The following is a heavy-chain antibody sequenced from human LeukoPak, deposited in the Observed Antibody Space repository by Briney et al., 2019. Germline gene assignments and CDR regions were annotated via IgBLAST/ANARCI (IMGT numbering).Heavy chain of an antibody. CDR2: IWYDGSNK. J-gene: IGHJ4*02. V-gene: IGHV3-33*01. D-gene: IGHD6-19*01. CDR1: GFTFSSYG. CDR3: ARDMYSSGWYGFDY. Sequence: GGSLRLSCAASGFTFSSYGMHWVRQAPGKGLEWVAAIWYDGSNKYYADSVKGRFTISRDNSKNTLYLQMNSLRAEDTAVYYCARDMYSSGWYGFDYWGQGTLVTVSS.